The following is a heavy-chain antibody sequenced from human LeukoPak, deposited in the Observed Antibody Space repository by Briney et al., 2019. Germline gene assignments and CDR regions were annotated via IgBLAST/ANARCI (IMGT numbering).Heavy chain of an antibody. Sequence: SETLSLTCAVYGGSFSGYYWSWIRQPPGKGLEWIGEINHSGSTNYNPSLKSRVTISVDTSKNQFSLKLSSVTAADTAVYYCASASGVYYYYGMDVWGQGSTVTVSS. V-gene: IGHV4-34*01. J-gene: IGHJ6*02. CDR1: GGSFSGYY. D-gene: IGHD3-16*01. CDR3: ASASGVYYYYGMDV. CDR2: INHSGST.